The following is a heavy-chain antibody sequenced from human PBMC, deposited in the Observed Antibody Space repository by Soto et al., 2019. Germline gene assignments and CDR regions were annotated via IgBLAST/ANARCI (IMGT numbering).Heavy chain of an antibody. CDR1: GFTVSNNY. J-gene: IGHJ4*02. Sequence: EVQLVESGGGLIQPGGSLRLSCAVSGFTVSNNYMSWVRQAPGKGLEGVSVIYSGGYTAYGDSVKGRFTISRDNPKNTINLQIKSLGADPPAVYCCATQGGGGGYWGQGTLVTVSS. CDR2: IYSGGYT. V-gene: IGHV3-53*01. CDR3: ATQGGGGGY. D-gene: IGHD3-16*01.